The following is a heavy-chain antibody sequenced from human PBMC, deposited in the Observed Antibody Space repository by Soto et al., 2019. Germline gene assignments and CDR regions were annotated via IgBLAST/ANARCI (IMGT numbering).Heavy chain of an antibody. Sequence: SETLSLTCTVSGGSISSYYWSWIRQPPGKGLEWIGYIYYSGSTKYNPSLKSRVTISVDTSKNRFSLRLSSVTAADTAVYYCARVWGGAFDFWGQGTMVTVSS. J-gene: IGHJ3*01. D-gene: IGHD3-10*01. CDR3: ARVWGGAFDF. CDR1: GGSISSYY. CDR2: IYYSGST. V-gene: IGHV4-59*01.